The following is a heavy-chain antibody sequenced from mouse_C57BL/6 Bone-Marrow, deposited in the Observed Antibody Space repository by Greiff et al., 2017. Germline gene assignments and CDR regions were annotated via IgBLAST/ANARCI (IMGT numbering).Heavy chain of an antibody. V-gene: IGHV5-9-1*02. Sequence: EVKLMESGEGLVKPGGSLKLSCAASGFTFSSYAMSWVRQTPEKRLEWVAYISSGGDYIYYADTVKGRFTISSDNARNTLYLQMSSLKSEDTAMYYCTRDDWDGFAYWGQGTLVTVSA. CDR3: TRDDWDGFAY. D-gene: IGHD4-1*01. CDR2: ISSGGDYI. J-gene: IGHJ3*01. CDR1: GFTFSSYA.